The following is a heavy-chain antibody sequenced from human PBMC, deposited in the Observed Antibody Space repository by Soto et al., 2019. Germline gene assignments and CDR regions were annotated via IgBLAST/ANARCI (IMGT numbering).Heavy chain of an antibody. J-gene: IGHJ5*02. D-gene: IGHD6-13*01. CDR2: MNPGSGKT. CDR3: ARMASAGTLNWFDP. Sequence: ASVKVSCKASGYTFINFDISWVRQAAGQGLEWLGWMNPGSGKTGYASKFQGRVAMTRDASTGTSHLDLSSLTSDDTAVYYCARMASAGTLNWFDPWGPGTLVTV. CDR1: GYTFINFD. V-gene: IGHV1-8*02.